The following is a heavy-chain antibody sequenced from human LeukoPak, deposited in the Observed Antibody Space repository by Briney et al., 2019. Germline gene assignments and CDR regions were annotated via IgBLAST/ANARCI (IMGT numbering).Heavy chain of an antibody. Sequence: PSETLSLTCTVSGYSISSGFYWGWIRQPPGEGLEWIGNVYHGGSSYYNPSLKSRVTISVDTSKNQFSLKLSSVTAADTAVYYCARVSSSWYQDWYFDLWGRGTLVTVSS. CDR3: ARVSSSWYQDWYFDL. J-gene: IGHJ2*01. D-gene: IGHD6-13*01. CDR1: GYSISSGFY. V-gene: IGHV4-38-2*02. CDR2: VYHGGSS.